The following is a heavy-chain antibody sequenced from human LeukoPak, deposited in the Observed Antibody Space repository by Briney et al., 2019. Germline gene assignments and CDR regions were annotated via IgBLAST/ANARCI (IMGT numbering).Heavy chain of an antibody. CDR2: ISSSGSTI. V-gene: IGHV3-11*01. CDR1: GGSFSDSY. J-gene: IGHJ4*02. CDR3: ARGKYSFDY. Sequence: PSETLSLTSAVYGGSFSDSYMSWIRQAPGKGLEYISYISSSGSTIYYADSVKGRFTLSRDNAKNSLSLEMNSLRAEDTAVYYCARGKYSFDYWGQGTLVTVS.